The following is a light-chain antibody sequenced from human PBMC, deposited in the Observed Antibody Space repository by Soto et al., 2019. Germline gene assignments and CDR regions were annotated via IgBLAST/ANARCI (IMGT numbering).Light chain of an antibody. CDR3: FSFTTTITPV. V-gene: IGLV2-14*01. J-gene: IGLJ1*01. Sequence: QSALPQPPSLSGSPGQSITISCTGTSSDIGAYDYVSWFQQHPGKAPKLMSSEVNNRPSGVSNRFSVSKSGNTAYLTISGLQVEHEAEFFCFSFTTTITPVFATGPTPPVL. CDR2: EVN. CDR1: SSDIGAYDY.